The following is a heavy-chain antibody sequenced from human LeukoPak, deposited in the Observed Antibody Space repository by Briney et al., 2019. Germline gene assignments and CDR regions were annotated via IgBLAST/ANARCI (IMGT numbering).Heavy chain of an antibody. CDR3: AKDTYYDILTGYYGGVFDY. V-gene: IGHV3-23*01. CDR1: GFSISSYT. J-gene: IGHJ4*02. CDR2: ISGSGGST. Sequence: PGGSLRLSCSASGFSISSYTMTWVRQAPGKGLEWVSAISGSGGSTYYADSVKGRFTISRDNSKNTLYLQMNSLRAEDTAVYYCAKDTYYDILTGYYGGVFDYWGQGTLVTVSS. D-gene: IGHD3-9*01.